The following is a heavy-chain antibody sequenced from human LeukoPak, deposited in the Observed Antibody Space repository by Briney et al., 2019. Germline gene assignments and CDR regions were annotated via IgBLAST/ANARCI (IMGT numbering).Heavy chain of an antibody. CDR2: ISYDGSNK. J-gene: IGHJ4*02. CDR1: GFTFSSCA. CDR3: ASATGAAAGRFDY. V-gene: IGHV3-30*04. D-gene: IGHD6-13*01. Sequence: GGSLRLSCAASGFTFSSCAMHWVRQAPGKGLEWVAVISYDGSNKYYADSVKGRFTISRDNSKNTLYLQMNSLRAEDTAVYYCASATGAAAGRFDYWGQGTLVTVSS.